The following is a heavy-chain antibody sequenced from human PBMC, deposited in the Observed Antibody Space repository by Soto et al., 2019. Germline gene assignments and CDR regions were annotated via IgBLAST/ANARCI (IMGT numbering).Heavy chain of an antibody. D-gene: IGHD3-10*01. Sequence: SETLSLTCPVSGGSISSSYWSWIRQPPGKGLEWIGYIYYSGSTNYNPSLKSRVTISVDTSKNQFSLKLSSVTAADTAVYYCAVGELSGTPDYWGQGTLVTVSS. CDR1: GGSISSSY. V-gene: IGHV4-59*08. CDR3: AVGELSGTPDY. J-gene: IGHJ4*02. CDR2: IYYSGST.